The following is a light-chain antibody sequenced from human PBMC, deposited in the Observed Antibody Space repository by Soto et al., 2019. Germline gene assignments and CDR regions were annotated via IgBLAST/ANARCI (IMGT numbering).Light chain of an antibody. J-gene: IGKJ1*01. CDR2: DAS. Sequence: EIVLTQSPATLSLSPGERATLSCTASQSISTYLTWYQHKPGQAPRLLIYDASRRAPGIPARFSGSGSGTDFTLTISSLEPEDFAVYYCQQSNNWPWTFGQGTKVDIK. CDR1: QSISTY. CDR3: QQSNNWPWT. V-gene: IGKV3-11*01.